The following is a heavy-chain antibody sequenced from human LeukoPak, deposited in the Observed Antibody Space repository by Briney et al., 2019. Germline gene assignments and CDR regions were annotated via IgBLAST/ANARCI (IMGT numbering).Heavy chain of an antibody. Sequence: GGSLRLSCAASGFIFSSYSMNWVRQAPGKGLEWVSYISSSSTTYYADSVKGRFTISRDNSKNTLYLQMNSLRAEDTAVYYCAKDLYSSGWYGSDPWGQGTLVTVSS. D-gene: IGHD6-19*01. J-gene: IGHJ5*02. V-gene: IGHV3-48*01. CDR1: GFIFSSYS. CDR2: ISSSSTT. CDR3: AKDLYSSGWYGSDP.